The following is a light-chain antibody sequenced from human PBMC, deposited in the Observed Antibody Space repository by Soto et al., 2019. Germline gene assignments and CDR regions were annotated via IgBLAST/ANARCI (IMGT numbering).Light chain of an antibody. J-gene: IGLJ2*01. CDR3: AAWDDRLKGVV. Sequence: QSVLTQPPSASGTPGQRVTISCSGGSSDIGSNTVNWYQQLPGTAPKLLIYNNNQRPSGVPVRFSGSKSGTSASLAISGLQSEDEADYYCAAWDDRLKGVVFGGGTKLTVL. CDR1: SSDIGSNT. V-gene: IGLV1-44*01. CDR2: NNN.